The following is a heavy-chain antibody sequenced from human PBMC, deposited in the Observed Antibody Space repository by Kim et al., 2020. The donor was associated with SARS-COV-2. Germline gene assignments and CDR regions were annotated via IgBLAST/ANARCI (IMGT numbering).Heavy chain of an antibody. CDR3: VRGISGMDV. V-gene: IGHV3-23*01. J-gene: IGHJ6*02. CDR2: ST. Sequence: STFYADSVKGRFTISRDNSKNTLYLQMNSLRAEDTAVYYCVRGISGMDVWGLGTTVNVSS.